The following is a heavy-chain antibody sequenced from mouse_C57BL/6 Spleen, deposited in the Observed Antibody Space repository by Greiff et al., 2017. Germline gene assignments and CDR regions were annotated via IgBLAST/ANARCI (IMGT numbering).Heavy chain of an antibody. CDR2: LDPSDSYT. V-gene: IGHV1-69*01. J-gene: IGHJ2*01. CDR3: ARWGSKIDY. D-gene: IGHD1-1*01. CDR1: GYTFTSYW. Sequence: VQLQQSGAELVMPGASVKLSCKASGYTFTSYWMHWVKQRPGQGLEWIGELDPSDSYTNYNQKFKGKSTLTVDKSSSTAYMQLSSLTSEDSAVYYCARWGSKIDYWGQGTTLTVSS.